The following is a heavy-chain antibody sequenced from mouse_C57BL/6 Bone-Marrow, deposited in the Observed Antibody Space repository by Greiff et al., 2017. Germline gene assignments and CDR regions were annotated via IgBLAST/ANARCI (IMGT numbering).Heavy chain of an antibody. CDR1: GFNIKDDY. CDR3: TPYDYARDY. CDR2: IDPENGDT. D-gene: IGHD2-10*02. V-gene: IGHV14-4*01. J-gene: IGHJ4*01. Sequence: EVQLQESGAELVRPGASVKLSCTASGFNIKDDYMHWVKQRPEQGLEWIGWIDPENGDTEYASKFQGKATITADPSSNTAYLQLSSLTSEDTAVYYCTPYDYARDYWGQGTSVTVSS.